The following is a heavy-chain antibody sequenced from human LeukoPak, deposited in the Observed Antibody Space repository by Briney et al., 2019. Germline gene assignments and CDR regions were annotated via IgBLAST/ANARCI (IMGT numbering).Heavy chain of an antibody. D-gene: IGHD3-3*01. CDR2: INHSGST. J-gene: IGHJ5*02. CDR3: ARGRGVTIFGVVITNPDWFDP. CDR1: GGSFSGYY. V-gene: IGHV4-34*01. Sequence: SETLSLTXAVYGGSFSGYYWSWIRQPPGKGLEWIGEINHSGSTNYNPSLKSRITISVDTSKKQFSLKLSSVTAADTAVYYCARGRGVTIFGVVITNPDWFDPWGQGTLATVSS.